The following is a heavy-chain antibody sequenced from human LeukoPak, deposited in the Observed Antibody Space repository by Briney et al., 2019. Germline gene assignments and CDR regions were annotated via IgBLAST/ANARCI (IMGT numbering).Heavy chain of an antibody. CDR1: GLTFSS. V-gene: IGHV3-30*18. D-gene: IGHD6-6*01. CDR2: ISYDGSNK. Sequence: GGSLRLSCAGSGLTFSSMHWVRPAPGKGLEWVAVISYDGSNKYYADFVKGRFTISRDNSKNTLYLQMNSLRSEDTAVYYCAKDPQVPSSHFDDWGQGTLVTVSS. CDR3: AKDPQVPSSHFDD. J-gene: IGHJ4*02.